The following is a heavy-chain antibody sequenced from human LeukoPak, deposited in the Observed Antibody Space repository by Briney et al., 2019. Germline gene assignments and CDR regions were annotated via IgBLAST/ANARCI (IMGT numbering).Heavy chain of an antibody. CDR1: GFTFSNYA. D-gene: IGHD3-10*01. Sequence: GRSLRLSCAASGFTFSNYAIHWVRQAPGKGLEWVAVISCDGSNKYYADSVKGRFTIYRDNSKNTLYLQMNSLRAEDTAVYYCARDISMVRVNWFDPWGQGTLVTVSS. CDR2: ISCDGSNK. CDR3: ARDISMVRVNWFDP. J-gene: IGHJ5*02. V-gene: IGHV3-30*04.